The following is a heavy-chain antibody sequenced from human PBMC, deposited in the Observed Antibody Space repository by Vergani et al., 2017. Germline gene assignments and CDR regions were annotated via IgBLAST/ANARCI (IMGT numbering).Heavy chain of an antibody. V-gene: IGHV4-39*01. D-gene: IGHD6-19*01. CDR1: GASIRSSNYY. J-gene: IGHJ5*02. CDR3: ARHSTVEWLVKLGWIDP. CDR2: IYYSGST. Sequence: QLQLQESGPGLVKPSATLSLTCSVSGASIRSSNYYWGWIRQPPGKGLKWIASIYYSGSTYYNPSLKSRVTISVDTSKNQFSLKLSSVTAADTAVYFCARHSTVEWLVKLGWIDPWGKGILVTVSS.